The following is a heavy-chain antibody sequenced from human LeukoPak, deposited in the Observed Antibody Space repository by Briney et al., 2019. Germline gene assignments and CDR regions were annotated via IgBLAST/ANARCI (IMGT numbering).Heavy chain of an antibody. D-gene: IGHD3-3*01. Sequence: GGSLRLSCAASGFTFSSYGMHWVRQAPGKGLEWVAVISYDGSNKYYADSVKGRFTISRDNSKNTLYLQMNSLRAEDTAVYYCARAPSDFWSGYYYYYGMDVWGQGTTVTVSS. CDR3: ARAPSDFWSGYYYYYGMDV. CDR2: ISYDGSNK. J-gene: IGHJ6*02. V-gene: IGHV3-30*03. CDR1: GFTFSSYG.